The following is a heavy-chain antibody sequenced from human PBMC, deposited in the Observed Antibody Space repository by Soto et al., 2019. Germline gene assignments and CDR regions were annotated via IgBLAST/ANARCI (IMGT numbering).Heavy chain of an antibody. CDR2: VNGDGSST. CDR3: ARAGDWNYVYDF. V-gene: IGHV3-74*01. J-gene: IGHJ4*02. Sequence: EVQLVESGGGLVQPGGFLRLSCAASGFTFTHYRIHWVRQAPGKGLVWVSRVNGDGSSTNYADSVKGRFTIFRDNARNTVYLQMNSLRAEDTAVYYCARAGDWNYVYDFWGQGTLVTVSS. D-gene: IGHD1-7*01. CDR1: GFTFTHYR.